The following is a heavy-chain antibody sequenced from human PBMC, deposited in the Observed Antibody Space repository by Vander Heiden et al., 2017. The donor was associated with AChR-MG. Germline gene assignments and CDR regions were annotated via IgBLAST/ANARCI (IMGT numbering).Heavy chain of an antibody. J-gene: IGHJ5*02. CDR3: ARRSVEYSSSYKWFDP. Sequence: EVQLVASGGGLLHPGGSLRLSYAASNFPFSRYWLRWFRQAPGKGLEGVSNINQDGSEKYYVDSVKGRFTISRDNAKNSVYLQMNSLTAEDTAVYFCARRSVEYSSSYKWFDPWGQGTLVTVSS. CDR2: INQDGSEK. V-gene: IGHV3-7*01. D-gene: IGHD6-6*01. CDR1: NFPFSRYW.